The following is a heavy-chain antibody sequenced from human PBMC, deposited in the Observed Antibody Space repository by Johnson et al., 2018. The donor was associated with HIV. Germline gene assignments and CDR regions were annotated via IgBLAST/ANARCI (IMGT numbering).Heavy chain of an antibody. CDR3: VRGREGVDNSGGSFDV. D-gene: IGHD1-1*01. CDR2: ILYDGSNK. V-gene: IGHV3-30*04. Sequence: QVQLVESGGGVVQPGRSLRLSCADSGFTFSSYAMHWVRQAPGKGLEWVAVILYDGSNKNYADSVKGQFTIYRDNSKNTLFLQMNSLRPEDTAVFYCVRGREGVDNSGGSFDVWGQGTMVIVSS. CDR1: GFTFSSYA. J-gene: IGHJ3*01.